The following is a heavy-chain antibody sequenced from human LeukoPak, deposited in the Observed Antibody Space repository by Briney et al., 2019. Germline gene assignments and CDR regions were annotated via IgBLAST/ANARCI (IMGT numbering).Heavy chain of an antibody. J-gene: IGHJ6*02. V-gene: IGHV1-2*02. CDR2: INPNSGGT. CDR3: ARDLTYCGGDCYSNTLDYGMDV. D-gene: IGHD2-21*02. Sequence: ASVKVSCKASGYTFTGYYMRWVRQAPGQGLEWMGWINPNSGGTNYAQKFQGRVTMTRDTSISTAYMELSRLRSDDTAVYYCARDLTYCGGDCYSNTLDYGMDVWGQGTTVTVSS. CDR1: GYTFTGYY.